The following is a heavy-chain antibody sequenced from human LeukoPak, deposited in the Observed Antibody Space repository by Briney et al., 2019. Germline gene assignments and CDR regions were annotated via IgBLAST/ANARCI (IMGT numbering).Heavy chain of an antibody. J-gene: IGHJ4*02. CDR2: IVVGSGNT. CDR1: GFTFTSSA. V-gene: IGHV1-58*01. D-gene: IGHD3-3*01. CDR3: AADSPTYYDFWSGDIGVNY. Sequence: SVKVSCKASGFTFTSSAVQWVRQARGQRLEWIGWIVVGSGNTNYAQKFQERVTITRDMSTSTAYMELSSLRSEDTAVYYCAADSPTYYDFWSGDIGVNYWGQGTLVTVSS.